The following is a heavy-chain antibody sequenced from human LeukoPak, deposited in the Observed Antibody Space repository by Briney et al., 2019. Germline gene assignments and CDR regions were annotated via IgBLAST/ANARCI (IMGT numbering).Heavy chain of an antibody. J-gene: IGHJ4*02. Sequence: GGSLRLSCAASGFTFSSYEMNWVSQAPGKGLEWVSYISSSGSNIYYADSVKGRFTISRDNAKNSLYLQMNSLRAEDTAVYYCARGWISDSFDYWGQGTLVTVSS. CDR1: GFTFSSYE. CDR3: ARGWISDSFDY. CDR2: ISSSGSNI. V-gene: IGHV3-48*03. D-gene: IGHD5-12*01.